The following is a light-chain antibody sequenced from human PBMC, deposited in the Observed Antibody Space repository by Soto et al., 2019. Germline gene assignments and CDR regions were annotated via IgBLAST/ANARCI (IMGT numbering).Light chain of an antibody. Sequence: EIVMTQSPATLSVSPGDRVTFSCRASQSVSTDLAWYQQKPGQAPRLLIYGASTRATGIPARFSGSGSGTEFTLTISSLQSEDFAVYYCQQYNNWPRTFGQGTKVDIK. CDR1: QSVSTD. V-gene: IGKV3-15*01. CDR3: QQYNNWPRT. CDR2: GAS. J-gene: IGKJ1*01.